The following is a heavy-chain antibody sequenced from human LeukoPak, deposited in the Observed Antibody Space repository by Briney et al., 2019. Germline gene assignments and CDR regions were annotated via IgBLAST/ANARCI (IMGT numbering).Heavy chain of an antibody. CDR1: GFTFSSYW. J-gene: IGHJ4*02. D-gene: IGHD1-26*01. V-gene: IGHV3-7*01. Sequence: GGSLRLSCAASGFTFSSYWMSWVRQAPGKGLEWVANIKQDGSEKYYVDSVKGRFTISRDNAKNSLYLQMNSLRAEDTAVYYCARVPPGGSYSAFDYWGQGTLVTVSS. CDR2: IKQDGSEK. CDR3: ARVPPGGSYSAFDY.